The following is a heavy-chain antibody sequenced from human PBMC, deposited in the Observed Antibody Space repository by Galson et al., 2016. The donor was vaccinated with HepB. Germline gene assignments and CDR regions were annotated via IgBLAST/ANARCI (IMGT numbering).Heavy chain of an antibody. D-gene: IGHD1-1*01. CDR2: TYYRSKWYN. Sequence: CAISGDSVSSNSAAWNWIRQSPSRGLEWLGRTYYRSKWYNDYAVSVNSRITINPDTSKNQCSLQLNSEPPEDTAVYYCARDRGGAYGTGRSFDYWGQGTLVTVSS. V-gene: IGHV6-1*01. CDR1: GDSVSSNSAA. J-gene: IGHJ4*02. CDR3: ARDRGGAYGTGRSFDY.